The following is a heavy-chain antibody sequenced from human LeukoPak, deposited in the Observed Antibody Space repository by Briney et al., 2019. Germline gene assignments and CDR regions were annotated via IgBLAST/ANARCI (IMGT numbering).Heavy chain of an antibody. CDR1: GFTVSSNY. CDR2: IYSAGST. Sequence: GGSLRLSCVVSGFTVSSNYMSWVRQAPGKGLEWVSIIYSAGSTFYADSVRGRFTISRDNSKNTVYLQMNSLRAEDTAVYYCARANSATIPGVDPWGQGTPVTVSS. D-gene: IGHD1-26*01. CDR3: ARANSATIPGVDP. V-gene: IGHV3-53*01. J-gene: IGHJ5*02.